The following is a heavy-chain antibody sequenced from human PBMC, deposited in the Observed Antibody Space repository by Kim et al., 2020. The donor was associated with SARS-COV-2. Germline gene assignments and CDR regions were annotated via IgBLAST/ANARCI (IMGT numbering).Heavy chain of an antibody. V-gene: IGHV3-9*01. CDR2: ISWNSGSI. D-gene: IGHD4-4*01. J-gene: IGHJ4*02. CDR1: GFTFDDYA. Sequence: GGSLRLSCVVSGFTFDDYAMHWVRQAPGKGLEWVSGISWNSGSIGYADSVKGRFTISRDNAKNSLYLQMNSLRAEDTALYYCAKAEYSNYEWLDYWGQGTLVTVSS. CDR3: AKAEYSNYEWLDY.